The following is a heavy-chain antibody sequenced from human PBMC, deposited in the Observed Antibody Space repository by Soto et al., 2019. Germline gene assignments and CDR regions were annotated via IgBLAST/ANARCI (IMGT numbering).Heavy chain of an antibody. Sequence: GGSLRLSSGASGFTFSSYSMNWVRQAPGKGLEWISHISASSRTLFYADSVKGRFTISRDNAKNSLYLQMNSLRAEDTAVYYCARGGQQLHGMDVWGQGTTVTVSS. CDR2: ISASSRTL. J-gene: IGHJ6*02. CDR1: GFTFSSYS. D-gene: IGHD6-13*01. CDR3: ARGGQQLHGMDV. V-gene: IGHV3-48*01.